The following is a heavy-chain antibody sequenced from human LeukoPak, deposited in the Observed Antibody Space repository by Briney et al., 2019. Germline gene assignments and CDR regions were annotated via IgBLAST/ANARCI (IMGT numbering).Heavy chain of an antibody. Sequence: SETLSLTCAVYGGSFSGYYWSWIRQPPGKGLEWIGEINHSGSTNYNPSLKSRVTISVDTSKNQFSLKLSSVTAADTAVYYCARYTSGTSLDYWGQGTLVTVSS. V-gene: IGHV4-34*01. J-gene: IGHJ4*02. CDR1: GGSFSGYY. CDR2: INHSGST. D-gene: IGHD3-10*01. CDR3: ARYTSGTSLDY.